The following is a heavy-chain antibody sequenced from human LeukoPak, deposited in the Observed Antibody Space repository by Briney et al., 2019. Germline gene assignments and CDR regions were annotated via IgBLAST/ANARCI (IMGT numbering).Heavy chain of an antibody. CDR3: AKAGANWFDP. J-gene: IGHJ5*02. Sequence: PGGSLRLSCAASGFTFSSYAMSWVRQAPGKGLEWVSTIGGSGGSTYYADSVKGRFTISRDNSKNTLYLQMNSLRAEDTAVYYCAKAGANWFDPWGQGTLVTVSS. D-gene: IGHD3-10*01. CDR2: IGGSGGST. CDR1: GFTFSSYA. V-gene: IGHV3-23*01.